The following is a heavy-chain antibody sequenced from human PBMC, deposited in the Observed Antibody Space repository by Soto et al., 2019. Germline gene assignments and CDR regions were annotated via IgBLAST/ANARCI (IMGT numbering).Heavy chain of an antibody. D-gene: IGHD2-2*02. CDR2: IYLGDSDT. V-gene: IGHV5-51*01. CDR1: GYSFTSYW. CDR3: ARQTYCSSSSCYTVDP. J-gene: IGHJ5*02. Sequence: GESLKISCKGSGYSFTSYWIGWVRQMPGKGLEWMGIIYLGDSDTRYSPSFQGQVTISADKSISTAYLQWSSLKASDTAMYYCARQTYCSSSSCYTVDPWGQGTLVPVSS.